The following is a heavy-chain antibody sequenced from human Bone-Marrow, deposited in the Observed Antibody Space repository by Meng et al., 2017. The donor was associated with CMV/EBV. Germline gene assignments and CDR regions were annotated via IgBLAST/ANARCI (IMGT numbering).Heavy chain of an antibody. J-gene: IGHJ4*02. V-gene: IGHV3-15*01. CDR1: GFTLSNAW. D-gene: IGHD3-3*01. CDR2: IKSITDGGTT. CDR3: TTADFWSGYSARPLDY. Sequence: GESLKISCAASGFTLSNAWMSWVRQAPGKGLEWVGRIKSITDGGTTDYPAPAKGRFSISRDDSRNTLYLQMNSLRTEDTAVYYCTTADFWSGYSARPLDYWGQGTLVTVSS.